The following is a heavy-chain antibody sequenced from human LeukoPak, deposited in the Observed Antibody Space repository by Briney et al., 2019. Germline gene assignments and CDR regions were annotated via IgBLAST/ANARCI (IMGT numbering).Heavy chain of an antibody. CDR3: AKDRPVRGVIPAYFDY. V-gene: IGHV3-23*01. CDR2: ISGSGGST. D-gene: IGHD3-10*01. J-gene: IGHJ4*02. Sequence: GGSLRLSCAASEFSVGSNYMTWVRQAPGKGLEWVSAISGSGGSTYYADSVKGRFTISRDNSKNTLYLQMNSLRAEDTAVYYCAKDRPVRGVIPAYFDYWGQGTLVTVSS. CDR1: EFSVGSNY.